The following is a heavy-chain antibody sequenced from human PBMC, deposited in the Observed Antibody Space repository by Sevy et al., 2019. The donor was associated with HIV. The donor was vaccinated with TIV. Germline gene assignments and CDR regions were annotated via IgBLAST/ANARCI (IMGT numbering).Heavy chain of an antibody. Sequence: ASVKVSCKASGYTFTGYYMHWVRQAAGQGREGVGWINPNSGGTNYAQKFQGRVTMTRDTSISTAYMELSRLSSDDTAVYYCARGRLTAENDAFDIWGQGTMVTVSS. CDR1: GYTFTGYY. CDR3: ARGRLTAENDAFDI. J-gene: IGHJ3*02. D-gene: IGHD7-27*01. CDR2: INPNSGGT. V-gene: IGHV1-2*02.